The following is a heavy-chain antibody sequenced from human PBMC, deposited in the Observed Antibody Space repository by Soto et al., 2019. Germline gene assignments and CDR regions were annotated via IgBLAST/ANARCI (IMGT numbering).Heavy chain of an antibody. J-gene: IGHJ3*02. D-gene: IGHD3-10*01. CDR2: IYHSGST. V-gene: IGHV4-4*02. CDR1: SGSISSSNW. CDR3: ASKLWFGELGWGSHAFDI. Sequence: QVQLQESGPGLVKPSGTLSLTCAVSSGSISSSNWWSWVRQPPGKGLEWIGEIYHSGSTNYNPSLKSRVTISVDKSKNQFSLKLSSVTAADTAVYYCASKLWFGELGWGSHAFDIWGQGTMVTVSS.